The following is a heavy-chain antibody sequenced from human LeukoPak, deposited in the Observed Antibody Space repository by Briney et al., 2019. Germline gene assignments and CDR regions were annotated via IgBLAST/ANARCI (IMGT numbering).Heavy chain of an antibody. V-gene: IGHV3-30*04. CDR1: GFTFSSYA. D-gene: IGHD6-13*01. Sequence: GGSLRLSCAASGFTFSSYAMHWVRQAPGKGLEWVAVISYDGSNKYYADSVKGRFTISRDNSKNTLYPQMNSLRAEDTAVYYCARDEGFAAARGFRFDYWGQGTLVTVSS. J-gene: IGHJ4*02. CDR3: ARDEGFAAARGFRFDY. CDR2: ISYDGSNK.